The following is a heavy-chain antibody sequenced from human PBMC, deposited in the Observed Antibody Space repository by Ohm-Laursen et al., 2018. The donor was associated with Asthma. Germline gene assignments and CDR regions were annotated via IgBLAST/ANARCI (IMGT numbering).Heavy chain of an antibody. J-gene: IGHJ4*02. D-gene: IGHD3-10*01. CDR2: IYWDDDK. CDR3: AHKGVGFDF. Sequence: PQTLTLTCTFSGFSLSTSGGGAGWIRQPPGKALEWLALIYWDDDKRYSPSLKSRLTITKDTSKTQVILTMTNMDPVDTASYYCAHKGVGFDFWGQGALVTVSS. V-gene: IGHV2-5*02. CDR1: GFSLSTSGGG.